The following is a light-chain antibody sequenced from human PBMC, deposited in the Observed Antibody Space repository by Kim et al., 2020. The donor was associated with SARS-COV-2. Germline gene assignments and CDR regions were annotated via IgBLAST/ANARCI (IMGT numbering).Light chain of an antibody. Sequence: GQKVTISCSGSNSNIGNHYVSWYQQLPGTAPKLLIYDNNERPSGIPDRFSGSKSGTSATLGITGLQTGDEADYYCGTWDSSLSLWVFGGGTQLTVL. CDR1: NSNIGNHY. CDR2: DNN. CDR3: GTWDSSLSLWV. V-gene: IGLV1-51*01. J-gene: IGLJ3*02.